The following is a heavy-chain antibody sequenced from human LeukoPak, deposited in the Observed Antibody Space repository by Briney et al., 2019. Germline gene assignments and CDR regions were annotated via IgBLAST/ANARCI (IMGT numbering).Heavy chain of an antibody. J-gene: IGHJ4*02. V-gene: IGHV3-7*01. CDR2: IKQDGSEK. CDR3: ARDSAGNDY. Sequence: QTGGSLRLSCAASGFTFSTYWMSWVRQTPGKGLEWVANIKQDGSEKYYVDSVKGRFTISRDNAKNSLYLQMNSLRAEDTAMYYCARDSAGNDYWGQGTLVTVSS. D-gene: IGHD6-13*01. CDR1: GFTFSTYW.